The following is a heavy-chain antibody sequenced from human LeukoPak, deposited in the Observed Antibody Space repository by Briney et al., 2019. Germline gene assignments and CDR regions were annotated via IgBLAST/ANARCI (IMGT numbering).Heavy chain of an antibody. D-gene: IGHD3-10*01. V-gene: IGHV4-39*01. Sequence: PSETLTLTCTVPGGSISSSSYYWGWIRQPPGKELEWIGSIYYSGSTYYNPSLKRRVTISVDTSKNQFSLKLSSVTAADTAVYYCARRNGARGFDYWGQGTLVTVSS. J-gene: IGHJ4*02. CDR2: IYYSGST. CDR3: ARRNGARGFDY. CDR1: GGSISSSSYY.